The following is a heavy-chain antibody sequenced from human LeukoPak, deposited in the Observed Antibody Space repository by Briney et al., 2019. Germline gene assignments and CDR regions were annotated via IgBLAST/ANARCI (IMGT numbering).Heavy chain of an antibody. CDR2: MNPNSGNT. J-gene: IGHJ6*03. CDR3: ARGLSGSYLYYYYYMDV. D-gene: IGHD1-26*01. Sequence: ASVKVSCKASGYILTNYGVTWVRQAPGQGLEWMGWMNPNSGNTGYAQKFQGRVTITRNTSISTAYMELSSLRSEDTAVYYCARGLSGSYLYYYYYMDVWGKGTTVTVSS. V-gene: IGHV1-8*03. CDR1: GYILTNYG.